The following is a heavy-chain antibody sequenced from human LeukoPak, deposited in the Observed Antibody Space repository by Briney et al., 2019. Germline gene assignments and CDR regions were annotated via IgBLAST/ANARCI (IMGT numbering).Heavy chain of an antibody. J-gene: IGHJ6*02. CDR2: IYTSGST. V-gene: IGHV4-61*02. D-gene: IGHD6-19*01. CDR1: GGSISSGSYY. CDR3: AIAPVAVAPSRGYYYYGMDV. Sequence: SETLSLTCTVSGGSISSGSYYWSWIRQPAGKGLEWIGRIYTSGSTNYNPSLKSRVTISVDTSKNQFSLKLSSVTAADTAVYYCAIAPVAVAPSRGYYYYGMDVWGQGTTVTVSS.